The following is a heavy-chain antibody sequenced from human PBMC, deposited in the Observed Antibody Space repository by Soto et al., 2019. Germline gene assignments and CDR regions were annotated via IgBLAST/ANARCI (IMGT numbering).Heavy chain of an antibody. J-gene: IGHJ4*02. CDR3: ATLWFGEADY. Sequence: QLQLQESDPGLLKPSETLSLTCTVSGGSMSTSYYWGWIRQPPGKGLEWIGSIYYSGSTYYNPSLKSRVTISVDTSKNQFSLKLTSVTAADTSVYYCATLWFGEADYWGQGTLVTVSS. CDR2: IYYSGST. D-gene: IGHD3-10*01. V-gene: IGHV4-39*01. CDR1: GGSMSTSYY.